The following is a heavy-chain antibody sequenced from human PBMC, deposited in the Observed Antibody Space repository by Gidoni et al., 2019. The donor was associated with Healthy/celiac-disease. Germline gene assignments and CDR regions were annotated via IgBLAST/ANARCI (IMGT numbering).Heavy chain of an antibody. CDR3: ARVIRGGFGETDAFDI. Sequence: EVQLVESGGGLVQPGGSLRLSCAASGFTFSSYWMSWARQAPGKGLEWVANIKQDGSEKYYVDYVKGRFTISRDNAKNSLYLQMNSLRAEDTAVYYCARVIRGGFGETDAFDIWGQGTMVTVSS. CDR1: GFTFSSYW. D-gene: IGHD3-10*01. J-gene: IGHJ3*02. V-gene: IGHV3-7*01. CDR2: IKQDGSEK.